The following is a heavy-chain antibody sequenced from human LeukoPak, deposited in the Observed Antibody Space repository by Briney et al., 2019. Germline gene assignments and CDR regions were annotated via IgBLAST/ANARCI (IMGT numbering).Heavy chain of an antibody. V-gene: IGHV3-23*01. Sequence: AGGSLRLSCVASGFTFTNYGMNWVRQTPGKGLEWVSGFSGGSTYYADSVKGRFTISRDNSKNTLYLQMNSLRAEDTAVYYCARDWGYCSSTSCQPDAFDIWGQGTMVTVSS. D-gene: IGHD2-2*01. CDR2: FSGGST. CDR3: ARDWGYCSSTSCQPDAFDI. CDR1: GFTFTNYG. J-gene: IGHJ3*02.